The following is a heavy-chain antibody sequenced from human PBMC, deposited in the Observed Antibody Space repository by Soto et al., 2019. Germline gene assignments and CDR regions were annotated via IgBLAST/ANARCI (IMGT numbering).Heavy chain of an antibody. Sequence: QVQLVQSGAEVKKPGASVKVSCKTSGYTFIGYGISWVRQAPGQGLEWMGWISGYNGDTKSAQKYQDRDNMTTDTSTKKAYMEVRNLRPDDTAVYYSARDSHATKVFLVPKNYFWGQGTLLTVST. CDR2: ISGYNGDT. J-gene: IGHJ4*02. CDR3: ARDSHATKVFLVPKNYF. D-gene: IGHD1-26*01. CDR1: GYTFIGYG. V-gene: IGHV1-18*04.